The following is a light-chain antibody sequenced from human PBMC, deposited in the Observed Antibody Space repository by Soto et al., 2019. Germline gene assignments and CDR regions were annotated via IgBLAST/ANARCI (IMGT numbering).Light chain of an antibody. J-gene: IGLJ1*01. Sequence: SYELIQPPSVSVAPGKTASITCGGNNIGSESVHWYQQKPGQAPVLVIYYDSDRPAGIPERLSGSKSGNTATLTITRVDAGDEADYYCQVWNTTSNHPVFGTGTKVTVL. CDR1: NIGSES. V-gene: IGLV3-21*04. CDR2: YDS. CDR3: QVWNTTSNHPV.